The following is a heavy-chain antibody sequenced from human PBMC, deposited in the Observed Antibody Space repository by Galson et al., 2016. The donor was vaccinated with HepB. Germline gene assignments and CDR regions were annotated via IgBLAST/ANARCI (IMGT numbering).Heavy chain of an antibody. V-gene: IGHV5-51*01. CDR3: ARVGSSSSSGFAFDS. J-gene: IGHJ4*02. CDR2: IFPGDSDT. D-gene: IGHD6-6*01. Sequence: QSGAEVKKPGDSLKISCKGSGYSFTNNWIGWVRQMPGKGLEWMGIIFPGDSDTRYSPSFQGQVTMSADKSISIAYLQWSSLKASDTAMYYCARVGSSSSSGFAFDSWGQGTQVTVSS. CDR1: GYSFTNNW.